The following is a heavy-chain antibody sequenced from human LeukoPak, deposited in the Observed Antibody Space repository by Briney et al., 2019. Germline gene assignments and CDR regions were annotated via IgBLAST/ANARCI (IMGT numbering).Heavy chain of an antibody. V-gene: IGHV3-21*01. Sequence: GGSLRLSCAASGFTFSSYSMNWVRQAPGKGLEWVSSISSSSSYIYYADSVKGRFTISRDNAKNSLYLQMNSLRAEDTAVYYCARAVTMIHAFDIWGQGTMVTVSS. CDR1: GFTFSSYS. CDR3: ARAVTMIHAFDI. D-gene: IGHD3-22*01. CDR2: ISSSSSYI. J-gene: IGHJ3*02.